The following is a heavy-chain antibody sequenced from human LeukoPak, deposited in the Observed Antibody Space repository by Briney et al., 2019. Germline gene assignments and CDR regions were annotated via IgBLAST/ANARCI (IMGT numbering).Heavy chain of an antibody. V-gene: IGHV4-59*08. CDR1: GGSISSYY. CDR2: IYYSGST. Sequence: PSETLSLTCTVSGGSISSYYWSWIRQPPGKGLEWIGYIYYSGSTNYNPSLKSRVTISVDTSKNQFSLKLSSVTAADTAVYYCARMTEDSYYYGMDVWGQGTTVTVSS. J-gene: IGHJ6*02. D-gene: IGHD2-21*02. CDR3: ARMTEDSYYYGMDV.